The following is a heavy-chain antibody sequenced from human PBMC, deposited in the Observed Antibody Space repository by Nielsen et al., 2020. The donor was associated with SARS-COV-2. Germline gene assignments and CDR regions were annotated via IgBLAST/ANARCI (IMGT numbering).Heavy chain of an antibody. CDR2: VSAYNGNT. CDR1: GFTFSRHD. J-gene: IGHJ4*02. D-gene: IGHD6-25*01. V-gene: IGHV1-18*04. CDR3: ATGLGSGYYNY. Sequence: ASVKVSCKGSGFTFSRHDHGITWVRQAPGQGLEWMGWVSAYNGNTNNAQKFQGRVTMTIDTSTSTAYVELRSLRSDDTAVYYCATGLGSGYYNYWGQGSLVTV.